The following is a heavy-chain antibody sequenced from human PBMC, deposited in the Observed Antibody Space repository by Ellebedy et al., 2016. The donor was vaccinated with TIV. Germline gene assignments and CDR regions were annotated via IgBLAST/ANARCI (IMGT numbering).Heavy chain of an antibody. D-gene: IGHD6-19*01. Sequence: MPSETLSLTCTVSGDSISNDYWSRLRQPPGKGLEWIGFISYSGGTRFHPSLKSRITMSLDTSKNQFSLNLNSVTTADTALYYCARGAGWYAYWGQGILVSVSS. J-gene: IGHJ4*02. CDR1: GDSISNDY. V-gene: IGHV4-59*01. CDR2: ISYSGGT. CDR3: ARGAGWYAY.